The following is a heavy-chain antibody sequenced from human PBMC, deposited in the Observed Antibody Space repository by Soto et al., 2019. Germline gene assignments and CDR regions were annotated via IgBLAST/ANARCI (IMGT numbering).Heavy chain of an antibody. CDR1: GFTFSSYA. Sequence: QVQLVESGGGVVQPGRSLRLSCAASGFTFSSYAMHWVRQAPGKGLEWVAVISYDGSNKYYADSVKGRFTISRDNSKNTXXLPMSSLKAEETAVDYCARAAFIVLGPAAITRFDPWGPGTLVSVSS. CDR3: ARAAFIVLGPAAITRFDP. CDR2: ISYDGSNK. J-gene: IGHJ5*02. D-gene: IGHD2-2*01. V-gene: IGHV3-30-3*01.